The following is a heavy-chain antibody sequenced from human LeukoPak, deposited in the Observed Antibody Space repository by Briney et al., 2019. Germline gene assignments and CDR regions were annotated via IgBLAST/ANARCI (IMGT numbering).Heavy chain of an antibody. CDR1: GGSISSSSYY. CDR2: IYYSGST. D-gene: IGHD1-1*01. Sequence: PSETLCLSCTVSGGSISSSSYYWGWIRQPPGKGLEWVGSIYYSGSTYYNPSLKSRVTISVDTSKNHFSLKLSSVTAAHTAVYYCARHPRLRYSTPFDYWGQGTLVTVSS. J-gene: IGHJ4*02. CDR3: ARHPRLRYSTPFDY. V-gene: IGHV4-39*01.